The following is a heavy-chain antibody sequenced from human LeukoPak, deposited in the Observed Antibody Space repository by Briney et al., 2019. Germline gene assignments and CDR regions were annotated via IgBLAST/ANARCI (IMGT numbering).Heavy chain of an antibody. CDR3: ARGVATINPDY. CDR2: INSGGNT. Sequence: GGSLRLSCAVSGFTVSSNYMSWVCQAPGKGLEWVSVINSGGNTYYADSVKGRFTISRDNSKNTLYLQMNSLRAEDTAVYYCARGVATINPDYWGQGTLVTVSS. J-gene: IGHJ4*02. CDR1: GFTVSSNY. V-gene: IGHV3-53*01. D-gene: IGHD5-12*01.